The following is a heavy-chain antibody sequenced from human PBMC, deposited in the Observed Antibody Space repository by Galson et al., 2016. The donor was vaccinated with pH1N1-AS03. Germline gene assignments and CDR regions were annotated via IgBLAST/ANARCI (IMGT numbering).Heavy chain of an antibody. D-gene: IGHD3-3*01. V-gene: IGHV4-38-2*01. CDR1: GYSISSGYY. Sequence: LSLTCAVSGYSISSGYYWGWIRQPPGKGLEWIGSIYHSGSTYYNPSLMSRVTISVDTYKNRFSLKVTSVTAADTAVYYCARVGKYFDFWSGYSDFDYWGQGTLVTVSS. J-gene: IGHJ4*02. CDR2: IYHSGST. CDR3: ARVGKYFDFWSGYSDFDY.